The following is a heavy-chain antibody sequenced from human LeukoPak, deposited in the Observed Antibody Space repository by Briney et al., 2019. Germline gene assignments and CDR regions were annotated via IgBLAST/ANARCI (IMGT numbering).Heavy chain of an antibody. Sequence: SETLSLTCTVSGGSIYRYYWNWIRQPPGKGREGIGYIYYSGSTIYNPSLKSRLTISVDTSKNLFSLNLSSVTAADTAVYYCARVGQQLVSYYYYMDVWGKATTVTISS. CDR3: ARVGQQLVSYYYYMDV. V-gene: IGHV4-59*01. CDR2: IYYSGST. D-gene: IGHD6-13*01. CDR1: GGSIYRYY. J-gene: IGHJ6*03.